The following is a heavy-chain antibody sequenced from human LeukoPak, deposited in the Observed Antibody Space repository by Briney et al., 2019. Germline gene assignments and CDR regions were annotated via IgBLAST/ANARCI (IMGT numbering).Heavy chain of an antibody. D-gene: IGHD3-22*01. V-gene: IGHV3-23*01. Sequence: GGSLRLSCAASGFTFSSYAVSWVRQAPGKGLEWVSAISGSGGSTYYADSVKGRFTISRDKSKNTVYLQMNSLRAEDTAVYYCARALYYYDSSGYYFDYWGQGTLVTVSS. CDR2: ISGSGGST. CDR3: ARALYYYDSSGYYFDY. J-gene: IGHJ4*02. CDR1: GFTFSSYA.